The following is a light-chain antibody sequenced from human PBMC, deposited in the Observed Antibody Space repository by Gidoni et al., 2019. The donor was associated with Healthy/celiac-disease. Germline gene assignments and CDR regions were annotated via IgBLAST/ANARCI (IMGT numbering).Light chain of an antibody. Sequence: DTQMPHPPSSLPASVGDRVTITCQASQDISNYLNWYQQKPGKAPKLLIYDASNLETGVPSRFSGSGSGTDFTFTISSLQPEDIATYYCQQYDNPPLTFGGGTKVEIK. J-gene: IGKJ4*01. CDR3: QQYDNPPLT. CDR1: QDISNY. CDR2: DAS. V-gene: IGKV1-33*01.